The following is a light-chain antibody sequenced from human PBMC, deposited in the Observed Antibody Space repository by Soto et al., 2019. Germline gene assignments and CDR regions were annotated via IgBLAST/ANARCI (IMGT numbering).Light chain of an antibody. CDR1: QSISSW. J-gene: IGKJ1*01. CDR2: KAS. CDR3: KQYDSFPRT. V-gene: IGKV1-5*03. Sequence: DIQMTQSPSTLSASVGDRVTITCRASQSISSWLAWYQQKPGKAPKLLIYKASSLESGVPSRFSGSGSGTGFTLSISSLQPADFATYSCKQYDSFPRTFGQGTKVEIK.